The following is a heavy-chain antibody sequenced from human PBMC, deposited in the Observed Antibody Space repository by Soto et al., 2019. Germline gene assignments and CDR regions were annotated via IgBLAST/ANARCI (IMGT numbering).Heavy chain of an antibody. V-gene: IGHV3-23*01. D-gene: IGHD3-3*01. Sequence: GGSLRLSCTASGFTFSDHAMTWVRQAPGKGLEWVSGISGGGSGAYYADSVKGRFTISRDSTKQTLYLQMNSLRAEDTAVYYCAREIERLLGYWGQGTLVTVSS. CDR2: ISGGGSGA. CDR1: GFTFSDHA. CDR3: AREIERLLGY. J-gene: IGHJ4*02.